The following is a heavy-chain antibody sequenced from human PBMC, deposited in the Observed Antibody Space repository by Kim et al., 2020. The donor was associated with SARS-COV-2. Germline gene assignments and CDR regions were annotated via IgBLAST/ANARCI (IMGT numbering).Heavy chain of an antibody. D-gene: IGHD6-13*01. V-gene: IGHV3-30*03. J-gene: IGHJ4*02. CDR1: GFTFRSYG. Sequence: GGSLRLSCAASGFTFRSYGMHWVRQAPGKGLEWVALISYDGSNKYNADSVKGRFTISRDNSKNTLYLQMNSLRAEDTAVYYCAREHRYNSRRYEIDYWGQGTLVTVSS. CDR3: AREHRYNSRRYEIDY. CDR2: ISYDGSNK.